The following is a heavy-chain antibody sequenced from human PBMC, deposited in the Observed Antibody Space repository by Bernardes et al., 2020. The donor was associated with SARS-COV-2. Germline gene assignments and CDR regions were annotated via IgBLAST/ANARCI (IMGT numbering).Heavy chain of an antibody. J-gene: IGHJ6*02. Sequence: ASVKVSCKVSGYTLTELSMHWVRQAPGKGLEWMGGFDPEDGETIYAQKFQGRVTMTEDTSTDTAYMELSSLRSEDTAVYYCATGFVVGTAFGSDYYYGMDVWGQGTTVTGS. CDR1: GYTLTELS. CDR2: FDPEDGET. V-gene: IGHV1-24*01. D-gene: IGHD2-21*02. CDR3: ATGFVVGTAFGSDYYYGMDV.